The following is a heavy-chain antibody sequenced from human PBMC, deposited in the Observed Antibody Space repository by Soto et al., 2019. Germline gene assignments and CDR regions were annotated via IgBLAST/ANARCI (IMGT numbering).Heavy chain of an antibody. CDR1: GGSISSGGYY. V-gene: IGHV4-31*03. Sequence: QVQLQESGPGLVKPSQTLSLTCTVSGGSISSGGYYWSWIRQHPGKGLEWIGYIYYSGSTYYNPSLKSRVTISVDTSKNQFSLKLSSVTAADTAVYYCARDVVPAAIGGVFSWFDPWGQGTLVTVSS. CDR3: ARDVVPAAIGGVFSWFDP. J-gene: IGHJ5*02. D-gene: IGHD2-2*02. CDR2: IYYSGST.